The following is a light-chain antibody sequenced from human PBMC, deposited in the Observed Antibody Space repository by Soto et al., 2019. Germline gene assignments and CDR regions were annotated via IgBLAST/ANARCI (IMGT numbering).Light chain of an antibody. CDR3: QSYDSSLSGDV. V-gene: IGLV1-40*01. CDR2: GNS. CDR1: SSNIGAGYD. J-gene: IGLJ1*01. Sequence: QSALTQPPSVSGAPGQRVTISCTGSSSNIGAGYDVHWYQQLPGTAPKLLIYGNSNRPSGVPDRFSGSKSGTSVSLAITGLQAEDEADYYCQSYDSSLSGDVFGTGTKLTVL.